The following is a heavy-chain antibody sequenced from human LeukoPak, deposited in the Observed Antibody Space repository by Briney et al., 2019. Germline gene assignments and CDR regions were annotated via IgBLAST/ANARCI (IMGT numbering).Heavy chain of an antibody. J-gene: IGHJ6*03. D-gene: IGHD3-3*01. CDR2: ISSSSSYI. CDR3: ARDEIFGFYYMDV. V-gene: IGHV3-21*01. CDR1: GFTFSSYS. Sequence: GGSLRLSCAASGFTFSSYSMNWVRQAPGQGLEWVSSISSSSSYIYYADSVKGRFTISRDNAKNSLYLQMNSLRAEDTAVYYCARDEIFGFYYMDVWGKGTTVTVSS.